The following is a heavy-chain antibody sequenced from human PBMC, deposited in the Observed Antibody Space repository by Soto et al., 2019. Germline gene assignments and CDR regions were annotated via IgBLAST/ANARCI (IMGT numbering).Heavy chain of an antibody. Sequence: GALRLSCAASGFTFSNYAMTWVRQGPGKGLEWVSGISGSGGRSYYADSVKGRFTISRDNSKSTLYLQMNSLRAEDTAVYYCAKAYFVWSSEQPYYFDYWGQGTLVTVSS. CDR3: AKAYFVWSSEQPYYFDY. CDR2: ISGSGGRS. V-gene: IGHV3-23*01. J-gene: IGHJ4*02. D-gene: IGHD3-16*01. CDR1: GFTFSNYA.